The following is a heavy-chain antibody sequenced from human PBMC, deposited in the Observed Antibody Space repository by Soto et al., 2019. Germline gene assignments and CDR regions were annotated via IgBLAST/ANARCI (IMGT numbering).Heavy chain of an antibody. V-gene: IGHV4-59*01. CDR2: IYYSGST. CDR3: ARGGYDFWSGSRSYQFDY. Sequence: PSETLSLTCTVSGGSISSYYWSWIRQPPGKGLEWIGYIYYSGSTNYNPSLKSRVIISVDTSKNQFSLKLSSVTAADTAVYYCARGGYDFWSGSRSYQFDYWGQGTLVTAPS. D-gene: IGHD3-3*01. J-gene: IGHJ4*02. CDR1: GGSISSYY.